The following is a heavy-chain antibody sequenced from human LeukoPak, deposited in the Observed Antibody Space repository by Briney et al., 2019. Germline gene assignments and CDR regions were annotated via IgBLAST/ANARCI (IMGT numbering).Heavy chain of an antibody. Sequence: SETLSLTCTVSGGSVSSGSYYWSWIRQPPGKGLEWIGYIYYSGSTDYNPSLKSRVTISADTSKNQFSLKLSSVTAADTAVYYCARDGVGSSSYYYYYGMDVWGKGTTVTVSS. CDR3: ARDGVGSSSYYYYYGMDV. V-gene: IGHV4-61*01. CDR2: IYYSGST. J-gene: IGHJ6*04. D-gene: IGHD6-13*01. CDR1: GGSVSSGSYY.